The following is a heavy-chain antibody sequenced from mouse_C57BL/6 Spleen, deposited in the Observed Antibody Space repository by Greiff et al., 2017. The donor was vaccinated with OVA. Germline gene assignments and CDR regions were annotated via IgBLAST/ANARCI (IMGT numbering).Heavy chain of an antibody. CDR3: ARPANWDGGFAY. CDR1: GYSLTSYW. CDR2: INPSNGGT. J-gene: IGHJ3*01. Sequence: QVQLQQPGPELVKPGPSVKLTCKASGYSLTSYWMHWVKQRPGQGLEWLGNINPSNGGTNDNEKFKSKATRTGDNSSSTDYMQLSSLTSEDSAVYYCARPANWDGGFAYWGQGTLVTVSA. D-gene: IGHD4-1*01. V-gene: IGHV1-53*01.